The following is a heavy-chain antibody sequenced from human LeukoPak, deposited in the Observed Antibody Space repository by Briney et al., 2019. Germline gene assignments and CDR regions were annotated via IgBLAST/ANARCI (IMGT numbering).Heavy chain of an antibody. D-gene: IGHD3-9*01. CDR1: GFTFSDYY. Sequence: GGSLRLSCAASGFTFSDYYMSWIRQAPGKGLEWVSYMSSSGSTIYYADSVKGRFTISRDNAKNTLYLQMNSLRAEDTAVYYCALRYLVGGLDYWGQGTLVTVSS. V-gene: IGHV3-11*04. CDR2: MSSSGSTI. J-gene: IGHJ4*02. CDR3: ALRYLVGGLDY.